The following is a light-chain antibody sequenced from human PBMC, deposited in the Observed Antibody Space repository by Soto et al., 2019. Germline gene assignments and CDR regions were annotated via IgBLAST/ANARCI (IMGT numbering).Light chain of an antibody. J-gene: IGKJ4*01. CDR1: QSVSSSY. CDR2: GAS. V-gene: IGKV3-20*01. CDR3: QQYGSSPPLT. Sequence: EIVLTQSPGTLSLSPRERATLSCRASQSVSSSYLAWYQRKPGQAPRLLIYGASSRATGIPDRFSGSGSGTDFTLTISRLEPEDFAVYYCQQYGSSPPLTFGGGTKVEIK.